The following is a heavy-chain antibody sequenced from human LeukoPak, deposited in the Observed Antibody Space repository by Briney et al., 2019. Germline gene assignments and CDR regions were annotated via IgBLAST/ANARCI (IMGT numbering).Heavy chain of an antibody. CDR1: GGSISSGLYS. CDR3: ARLQYCSGTSCYWFDP. CDR2: IYHTGST. Sequence: PSQTLSLSCDVSGGSISSGLYSWSWIRQPLGKGLEWIGYIYHTGSTYYNPSLKSRVTISVDTSKNQFSLRLSSVTAADTAVYYCARLQYCSGTSCYWFDPWGQGTLVTVSS. V-gene: IGHV4-30-2*01. J-gene: IGHJ5*02. D-gene: IGHD2-2*01.